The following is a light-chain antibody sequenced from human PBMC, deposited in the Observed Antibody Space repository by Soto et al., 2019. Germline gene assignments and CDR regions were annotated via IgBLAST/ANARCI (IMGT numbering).Light chain of an antibody. Sequence: SLAGSLVESATINCKSSQHLPYSSNNRNYLAWFQQKPGQPPKLLIYWASTRESGVPDRFSGSGSGTDFTLTISSLQAEDVAVYYCQQYYSIPWTFGQGTKVDIK. V-gene: IGKV4-1*01. CDR1: QHLPYSSNNRNY. CDR2: WAS. J-gene: IGKJ1*01. CDR3: QQYYSIPWT.